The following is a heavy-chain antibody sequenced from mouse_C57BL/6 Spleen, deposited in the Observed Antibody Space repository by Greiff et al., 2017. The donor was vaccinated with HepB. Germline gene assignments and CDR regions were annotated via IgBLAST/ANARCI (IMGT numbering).Heavy chain of an antibody. J-gene: IGHJ1*03. D-gene: IGHD1-1*02. CDR2: IYPSDSET. CDR3: ARGPYYGRYFDV. V-gene: IGHV1-61*01. CDR1: GYTFTSYW. Sequence: VQLQQPGAELVRPGSSVKLSCQASGYTFTSYWMDWVKQRPGQGLEWIGNIYPSDSETHYNQKFKDKATLTVDKSSSTAYMQLSSLTSEDSAVYYSARGPYYGRYFDVWGTGTTVTVSS.